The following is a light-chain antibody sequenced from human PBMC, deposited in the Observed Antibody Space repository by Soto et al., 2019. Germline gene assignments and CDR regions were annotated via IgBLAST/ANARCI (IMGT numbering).Light chain of an antibody. CDR1: QTVSSNY. V-gene: IGKV3-11*01. CDR3: HQRQSWPRT. J-gene: IGKJ1*01. Sequence: PGERATLSCRASQTVSSNYLAWYQHRPGQAPRLVIYQTSIRAAGIPARFSASGTGTDFTLTISDVQPEDCAVYDCHQRQSWPRTFGQGTKVDIK. CDR2: QTS.